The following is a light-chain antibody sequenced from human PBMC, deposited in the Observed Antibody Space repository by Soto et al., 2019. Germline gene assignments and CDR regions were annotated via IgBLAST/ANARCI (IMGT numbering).Light chain of an antibody. CDR3: QQRSNWPPLT. J-gene: IGKJ4*01. V-gene: IGKV1-5*01. CDR2: AAS. Sequence: DIQMTQSPSTLAGSVGDRVTITCRASQTISSWLAWYQQKPGKAPKSLIYAASSLQSGVPSRFSGSGSGTDFTLTIRSLEPEDFAVYYCQQRSNWPPLTCGGGNKGDIK. CDR1: QTISSW.